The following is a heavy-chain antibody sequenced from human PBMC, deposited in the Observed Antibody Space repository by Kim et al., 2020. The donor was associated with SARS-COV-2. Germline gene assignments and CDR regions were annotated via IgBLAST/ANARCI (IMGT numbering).Heavy chain of an antibody. V-gene: IGHV3-33*01. CDR1: GFTFSSYG. D-gene: IGHD2-8*02. J-gene: IGHJ4*02. CDR3: ARESPYCTGGVCYFDFDY. Sequence: GGSLRLSCAASGFTFSSYGMHWVRQAPGKGLEWVAVIWYDGSNKYYADSVKGRFTISRDNSKNTLYLQMNSLRAEDTAVYYCARESPYCTGGVCYFDFDYWGQGTLVTVSS. CDR2: IWYDGSNK.